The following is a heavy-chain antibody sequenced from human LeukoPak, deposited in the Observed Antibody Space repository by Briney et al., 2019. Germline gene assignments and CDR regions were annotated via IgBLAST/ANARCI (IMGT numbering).Heavy chain of an antibody. Sequence: SETLSLTCTVSGGSISSSSYYLGWIRQPPGKGLEWIGSIYYSGSTYYNPSLKSRVTISVDTSKNQFSLKLSSVTAADTAAYYCATLAAAGDLVDYWGQGTLVTVSS. CDR1: GGSISSSSYY. CDR3: ATLAAAGDLVDY. CDR2: IYYSGST. D-gene: IGHD6-13*01. J-gene: IGHJ4*02. V-gene: IGHV4-39*01.